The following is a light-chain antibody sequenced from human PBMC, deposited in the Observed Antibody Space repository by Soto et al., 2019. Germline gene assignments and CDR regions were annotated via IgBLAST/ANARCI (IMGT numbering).Light chain of an antibody. V-gene: IGLV1-40*01. CDR3: QSYDSSLTTFV. Sequence: QSVLAQPPSVSGAPGQRVAISCTGSSSNIGAEYDVHWYQQLPGTAPKRLIYGDNNRPSGVPDRFSASKSGTSASLAITGLQPEDEADYYCQSYDSSLTTFVFGTGTRSPS. CDR1: SSNIGAEYD. J-gene: IGLJ1*01. CDR2: GDN.